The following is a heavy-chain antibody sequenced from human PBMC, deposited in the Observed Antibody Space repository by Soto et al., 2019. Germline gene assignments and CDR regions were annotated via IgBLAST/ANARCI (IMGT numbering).Heavy chain of an antibody. CDR3: ARARETEYSRATFFDI. Sequence: GGSLRLSCAASGLTISSSYMSWVRQAPGKGLQWVSVIYSAGSTYYANSVKGRFTISRDISTNMVYLQMSSLTDEDTAVYYCARARETEYSRATFFDIWGQGAMVTVSS. V-gene: IGHV3-53*01. CDR2: IYSAGST. CDR1: GLTISSSY. D-gene: IGHD5-18*01. J-gene: IGHJ4*02.